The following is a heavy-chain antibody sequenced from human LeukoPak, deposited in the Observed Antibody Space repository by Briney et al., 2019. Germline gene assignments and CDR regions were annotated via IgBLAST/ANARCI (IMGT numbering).Heavy chain of an antibody. J-gene: IGHJ6*03. V-gene: IGHV4-34*01. CDR2: INQSGST. CDR3: ARRGRYYYYMDV. CDR1: GGSFSGYH. Sequence: SETLSLTCAVYGGSFSGYHWSWIRQPPGKGLEWIGEINQSGSTNYNPSLKSRVTISVDTSKNQFSLKLSSVTAADTAVYYCARRGRYYYYMDVWGKGTTVTVSS. D-gene: IGHD3-10*01.